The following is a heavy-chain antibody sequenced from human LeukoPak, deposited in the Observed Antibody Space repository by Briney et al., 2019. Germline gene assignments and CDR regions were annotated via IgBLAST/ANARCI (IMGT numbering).Heavy chain of an antibody. CDR3: ARDHYDILTGYYNFDY. CDR2: ISSSSSYI. J-gene: IGHJ4*02. Sequence: GGSLRLSCAASGFTFSSCSMNWVRQAPGKGLEWVSSISSSSSYIYYADSVKGRFTISRDNAKNSLYLQMNSLRAEDTAVYYCARDHYDILTGYYNFDYWGQGTLVTVSS. D-gene: IGHD3-9*01. V-gene: IGHV3-21*01. CDR1: GFTFSSCS.